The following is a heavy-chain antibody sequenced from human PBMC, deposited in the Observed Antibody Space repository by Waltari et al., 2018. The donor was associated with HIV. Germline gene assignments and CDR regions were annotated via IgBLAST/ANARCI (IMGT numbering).Heavy chain of an antibody. CDR2: TRYGGTNK. Sequence: QVQLVESGGGVVQPGGSLRLSCTASGFTFSNYGMHWVRQAPGKGREWVAFTRYGGTNKYYVDSVKVRFIISRDNSKNTLSLQMHSLGAEDTAVDYCAKAPHHYDSSGPVYWGQGTLVTVSS. D-gene: IGHD3-22*01. J-gene: IGHJ4*02. V-gene: IGHV3-30*02. CDR3: AKAPHHYDSSGPVY. CDR1: GFTFSNYG.